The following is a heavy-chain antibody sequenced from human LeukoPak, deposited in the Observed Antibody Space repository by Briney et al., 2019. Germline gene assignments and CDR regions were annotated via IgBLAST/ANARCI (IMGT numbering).Heavy chain of an antibody. V-gene: IGHV4-39*01. CDR2: IYYSGST. J-gene: IGHJ5*02. CDR1: GGSISNSSYS. Sequence: SETLSLTCTVSGGSISNSSYSWGWIRQPPGKGLEWIGSIYYSGSTYYNPSLKSRVTISVETSKNQFSLKLSSVTAADTAVYYCASHSSYVSPFRSWGRGPLVTVSP. CDR3: ASHSSYVSPFRS. D-gene: IGHD3-10*02.